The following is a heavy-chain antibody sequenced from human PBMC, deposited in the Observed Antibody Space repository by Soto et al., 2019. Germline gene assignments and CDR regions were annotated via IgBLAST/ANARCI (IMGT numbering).Heavy chain of an antibody. Sequence: GGSLRLSCAASGFTFSSYAMGWVRQAPGKGLEWVSAISGSGGSTYYADSVKGRFTISRDNSKNTLYLQMNSLRAEDTAVYYCAKDHHNYYDSSGYYYYWGQGTLVTVSS. V-gene: IGHV3-23*01. CDR1: GFTFSSYA. J-gene: IGHJ4*02. CDR3: AKDHHNYYDSSGYYYY. D-gene: IGHD3-22*01. CDR2: ISGSGGST.